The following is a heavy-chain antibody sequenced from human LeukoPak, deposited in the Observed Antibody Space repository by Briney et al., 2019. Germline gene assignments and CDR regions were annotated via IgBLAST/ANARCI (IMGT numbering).Heavy chain of an antibody. J-gene: IGHJ3*02. V-gene: IGHV4-30-2*01. CDR3: ARDYYGSGSYCAFDI. Sequence: SETLSLTCAVSGGSISSGGYSWSWIRQPPGKGLEWIGYIYHSGSTYYNPSLKSRVTISVDRSKNQFSLKLSSVTAADTAVYYCARDYYGSGSYCAFDIWGQGTMVTVSS. D-gene: IGHD3-10*01. CDR1: GGSISSGGYS. CDR2: IYHSGST.